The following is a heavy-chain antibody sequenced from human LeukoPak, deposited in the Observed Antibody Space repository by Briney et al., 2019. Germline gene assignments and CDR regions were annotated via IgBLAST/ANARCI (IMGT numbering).Heavy chain of an antibody. CDR3: ARAVTTGYFDL. D-gene: IGHD4-11*01. CDR1: GFTVSSNY. V-gene: IGHV3-66*01. CDR2: LYSGGNT. J-gene: IGHJ2*01. Sequence: GGSLRLSCAASGFTVSSNYMSWVRQAPGKGLEWVSTLYSGGNTYYADSVKDRFTISRDNSKSTLYLQMNSMRAEDTAVYYCARAVTTGYFDLWGRGTLVTVSS.